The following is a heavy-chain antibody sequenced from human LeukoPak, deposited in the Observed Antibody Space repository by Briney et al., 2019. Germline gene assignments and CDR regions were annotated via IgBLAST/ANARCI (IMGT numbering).Heavy chain of an antibody. CDR1: GFTFSSYA. Sequence: GGSLRLSCAASGFTFSSYAMHWVRQAPGKGLEWVAVISYDGSNKYYADSVKGRFTISRDNSKNTLYLQMNSLRAEDTAVYYCARDGGNRLGNFDSWGQGTLVTVSS. J-gene: IGHJ4*02. CDR2: ISYDGSNK. V-gene: IGHV3-30-3*01. CDR3: ARDGGNRLGNFDS. D-gene: IGHD2-15*01.